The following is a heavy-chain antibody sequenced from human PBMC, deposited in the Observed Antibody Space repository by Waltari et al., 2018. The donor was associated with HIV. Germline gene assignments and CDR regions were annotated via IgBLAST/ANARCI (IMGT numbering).Heavy chain of an antibody. J-gene: IGHJ3*02. Sequence: EVQLLESGGGLVQPGGCLRPSCAASGFTFSNYAMSWVRQAPGKGLEWVSSISGSGGSTYYADSVKGRFTVSRDNSKDTLFLQMNSLRAEDTALYYCAKEGIIVITDAFDIWGQGTMVIVSS. CDR3: AKEGIIVITDAFDI. CDR2: ISGSGGST. D-gene: IGHD3-22*01. V-gene: IGHV3-23*01. CDR1: GFTFSNYA.